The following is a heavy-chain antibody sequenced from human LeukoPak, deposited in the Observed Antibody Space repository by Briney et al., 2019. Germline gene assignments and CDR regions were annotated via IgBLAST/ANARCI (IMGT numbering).Heavy chain of an antibody. D-gene: IGHD2-15*01. Sequence: SETLSLTCAVSGYSISSGYYWGLIRQPPGKGLEWIGSIYHSGSTYYNQSLKSRVTISVDTSKNQFSLKLSSVTAAGTAVYYCARAIYCSGGSCQKYHFDNWGQGTLVTVSS. CDR1: GYSISSGYY. V-gene: IGHV4-38-2*01. CDR2: IYHSGST. J-gene: IGHJ4*02. CDR3: ARAIYCSGGSCQKYHFDN.